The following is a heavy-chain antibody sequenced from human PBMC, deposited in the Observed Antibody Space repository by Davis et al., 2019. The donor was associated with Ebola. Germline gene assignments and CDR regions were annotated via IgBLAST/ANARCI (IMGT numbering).Heavy chain of an antibody. D-gene: IGHD2-15*01. CDR1: GGSFSGYY. CDR3: ARAAGRYCSGGSCYGGRRVNWFDP. V-gene: IGHV4-34*01. J-gene: IGHJ5*02. CDR2: INHSGST. Sequence: MPSETLSLTCAVYGGSFSGYYWSWIRQPPGKGLEWIGVINHSGSTNYNPSLKSRVTISVDTSKNQFSLKLSSVTAADTAVYYCARAAGRYCSGGSCYGGRRVNWFDPWGQGTLVTVSS.